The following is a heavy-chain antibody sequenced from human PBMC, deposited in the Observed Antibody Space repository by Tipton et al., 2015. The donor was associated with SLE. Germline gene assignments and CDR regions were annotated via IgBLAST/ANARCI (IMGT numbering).Heavy chain of an antibody. V-gene: IGHV3-30-3*01. J-gene: IGHJ4*02. CDR2: ISYDGANK. Sequence: SLRLSCAASGFAFSNYAMHWVRQSPGKGLEWVAVISYDGANKYYADSVKGRFTISRDNSKKTLDLQMNSLRVEDTAVYFCARDSEIRSLDHWGQGALVTVSS. CDR1: GFAFSNYA. D-gene: IGHD3-16*01. CDR3: ARDSEIRSLDH.